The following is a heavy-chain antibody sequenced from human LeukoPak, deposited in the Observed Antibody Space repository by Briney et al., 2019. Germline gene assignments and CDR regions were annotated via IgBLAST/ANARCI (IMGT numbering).Heavy chain of an antibody. V-gene: IGHV4-61*02. CDR2: IHTSGGT. CDR1: GASISSGNYY. D-gene: IGHD3-22*01. CDR3: ARDSTMIVPGGAFDI. J-gene: IGHJ3*02. Sequence: PSQTLSLTCTVSGASISSGNYYWTWIRQPAGKGLEWIGRIHTSGGTNYNPSLKRRVAISIDTSKNQFSLNLNSVTAADTAVYYCARDSTMIVPGGAFDIWGQGTMVTVSS.